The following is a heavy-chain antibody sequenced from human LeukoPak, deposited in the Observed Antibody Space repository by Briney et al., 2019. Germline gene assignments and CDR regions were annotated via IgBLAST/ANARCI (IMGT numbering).Heavy chain of an antibody. J-gene: IGHJ4*02. CDR1: GFTFSGSA. Sequence: GGSLRLSCAASGFTFSGSAMHWVRQASGKGLEWVGRIRSKVNSYATAYAASVKGRFTISRDDSKNTAYLQMNSPKTEDTAVYYCTYFVRDFDYWGQGTLVTVSS. V-gene: IGHV3-73*01. CDR2: IRSKVNSYAT. CDR3: TYFVRDFDY.